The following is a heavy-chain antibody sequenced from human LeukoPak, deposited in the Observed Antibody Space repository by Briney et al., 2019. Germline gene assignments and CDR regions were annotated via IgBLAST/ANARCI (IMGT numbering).Heavy chain of an antibody. V-gene: IGHV4-39*01. D-gene: IGHD5-18*01. CDR2: IYYSGST. CDR1: GGSLSSSSYY. CDR3: ARHFGGYSYGLGPLHYFDY. J-gene: IGHJ4*02. Sequence: SETLSLTCTVSGGSLSSSSYYWGWIRQPPGTGLEWVGSIYYSGSTYYNPSLKNLVTISVDTSKNQFSQKLSSVTAADTAVYYCARHFGGYSYGLGPLHYFDYWGQGTLVTVSS.